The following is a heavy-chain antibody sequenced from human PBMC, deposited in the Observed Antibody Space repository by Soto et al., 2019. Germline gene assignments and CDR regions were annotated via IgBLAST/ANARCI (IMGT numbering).Heavy chain of an antibody. CDR1: GFSLSTSGVG. V-gene: IGHV2-5*02. Sequence: GSGPTLVNPTQTLRLTCTFSGFSLSTSGVGVGWIRQPPGKALEWLALIYWDDDKRYSPSLRSRLTISKDTSKNQVVLTMTNMDPVDTATYYCIQSRCGGDCLQSYASHYYYGMDVWGQGTTVTVS. D-gene: IGHD2-21*02. CDR2: IYWDDDK. CDR3: IQSRCGGDCLQSYASHYYYGMDV. J-gene: IGHJ6*02.